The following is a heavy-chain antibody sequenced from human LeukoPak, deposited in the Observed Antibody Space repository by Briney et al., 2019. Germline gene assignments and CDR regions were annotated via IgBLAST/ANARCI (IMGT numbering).Heavy chain of an antibody. CDR1: GGSISSYY. Sequence: SETLSLTCTASGGSISSYYWSWIRQPPGKALEWIGYISYSGNTNYNPSLKSRVTISVDTSKNQFSLKLSSVTAADTAVYYCVRERGYSAFDIWGQGTMVTVSS. V-gene: IGHV4-59*01. CDR2: ISYSGNT. CDR3: VRERGYSAFDI. J-gene: IGHJ3*02. D-gene: IGHD5-12*01.